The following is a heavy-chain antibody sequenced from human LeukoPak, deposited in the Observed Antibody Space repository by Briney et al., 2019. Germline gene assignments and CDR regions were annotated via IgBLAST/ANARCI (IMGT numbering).Heavy chain of an antibody. CDR1: GGTFSSYA. CDR3: APTGYGSGSSRRDWFDP. V-gene: IGHV1-69*05. J-gene: IGHJ5*02. D-gene: IGHD3-10*01. Sequence: SVKVSCKASGGTFSSYAISWVRQAPGQGLEWMGGIIPIFGTANYAQKFQGRVTITTGESTSTAYMELSSLRSEDTAVYYCAPTGYGSGSSRRDWFDPWGQGTLVTVSS. CDR2: IIPIFGTA.